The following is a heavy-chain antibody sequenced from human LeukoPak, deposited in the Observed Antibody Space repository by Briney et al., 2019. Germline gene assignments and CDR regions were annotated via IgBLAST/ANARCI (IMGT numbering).Heavy chain of an antibody. J-gene: IGHJ4*02. Sequence: GASVKVSCKASGYTFTGYYMHWVRQAPGQELEWMGWINPNSGGTNYAQKFQGRVTMTRDTSISTAYMELSRLRSDDTAVYYCARVRAAAGTVDYWGQGTLVTVSS. CDR2: INPNSGGT. CDR3: ARVRAAAGTVDY. CDR1: GYTFTGYY. D-gene: IGHD6-13*01. V-gene: IGHV1-2*02.